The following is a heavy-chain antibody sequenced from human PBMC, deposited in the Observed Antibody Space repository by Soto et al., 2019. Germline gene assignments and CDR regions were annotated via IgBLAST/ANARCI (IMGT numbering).Heavy chain of an antibody. CDR2: ISAYNGNT. CDR3: ASYPRIAADGRFNDAFDI. D-gene: IGHD6-13*01. V-gene: IGHV1-18*01. Sequence: ASVKVSCKASGYTFTSYGISWVRQAPGQGLEWMGWISAYNGNTNYAQNLQGRVTMTTDTSTSTASMELRSLRSDDTAVYYCASYPRIAADGRFNDAFDIWGQGTLVTVSS. CDR1: GYTFTSYG. J-gene: IGHJ3*02.